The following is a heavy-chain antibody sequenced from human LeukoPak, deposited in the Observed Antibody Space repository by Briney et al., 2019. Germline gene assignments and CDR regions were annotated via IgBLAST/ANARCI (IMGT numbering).Heavy chain of an antibody. Sequence: GGSLRLSCAASGFNFANHAMSWVRQTPGKGLEWVSAISGGGDITYYADSVKGRFTISRDNSKDTLFLQMHSLRPGDTAVYYCVREDTPATANYWGQGTLVTISS. CDR2: ISGGGDIT. CDR3: VREDTPATANY. CDR1: GFNFANHA. J-gene: IGHJ4*02. D-gene: IGHD2-21*02. V-gene: IGHV3-23*01.